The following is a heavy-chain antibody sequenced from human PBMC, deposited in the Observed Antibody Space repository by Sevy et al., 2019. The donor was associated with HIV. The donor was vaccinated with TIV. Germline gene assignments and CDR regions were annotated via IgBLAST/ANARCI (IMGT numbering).Heavy chain of an antibody. CDR2: ILHDGSKT. CDR1: GLTFRNYA. D-gene: IGHD2-2*01. CDR3: ARERGYITLLPAAMED. Sequence: GGSLRLSCVASGLTFRNYAMHWVRQAPGRGLEWLAVILHDGSKTYHGDSVKGRVTISSDNSQNTVYLQMNSLRPEDTAVYYCARERGYITLLPAAMEDWGQGTLVTVSS. J-gene: IGHJ1*01. V-gene: IGHV3-30*03.